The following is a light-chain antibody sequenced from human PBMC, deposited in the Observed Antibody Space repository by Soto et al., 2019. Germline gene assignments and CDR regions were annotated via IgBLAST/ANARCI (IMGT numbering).Light chain of an antibody. J-gene: IGKJ1*01. CDR3: QQYNDWPRET. Sequence: EIVMTQSPATLSVSPGASAALSCRASQSVSKNLAWYQQKPGQAPRLLIYGASTRATGIPARFSGSGSETEFTLFISSVQSEDFAVYYCQQYNDWPRETFGQGTKVEIK. CDR2: GAS. CDR1: QSVSKN. V-gene: IGKV3-15*01.